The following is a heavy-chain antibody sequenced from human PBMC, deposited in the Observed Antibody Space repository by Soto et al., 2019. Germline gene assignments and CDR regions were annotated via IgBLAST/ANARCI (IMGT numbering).Heavy chain of an antibody. CDR1: GCIFISYA. D-gene: IGHD3-22*01. CDR3: ARGRGSRDYYASSGYGGDDAFDI. V-gene: IGHV1-69*13. J-gene: IGHJ3*02. CDR2: IIPIFGTA. Sequence: VKVSCKCSGCIFISYASSGVGQAGGRGGEGMGGIIPIFGTANYAQKFQARVTITADESTRTDYMELSSLRSEDTAVYYCARGRGSRDYYASSGYGGDDAFDIWGQGTMVTVSS.